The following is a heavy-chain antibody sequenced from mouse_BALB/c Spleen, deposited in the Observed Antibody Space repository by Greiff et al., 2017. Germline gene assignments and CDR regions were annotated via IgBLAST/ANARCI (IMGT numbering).Heavy chain of an antibody. V-gene: IGHV1S81*02. Sequence: VQLQQPGAELVKPGASVKLSCKASGYTFTSYYMYWVKQRPGQGLEWIGGINPSNGGTNFNEKFKSKATLTVDKSSSTAYMQLSSLTSEDSAVYYCTRFGNYVVDYWGQGTTLTVSS. J-gene: IGHJ2*01. CDR1: GYTFTSYY. CDR3: TRFGNYVVDY. CDR2: INPSNGGT. D-gene: IGHD2-1*01.